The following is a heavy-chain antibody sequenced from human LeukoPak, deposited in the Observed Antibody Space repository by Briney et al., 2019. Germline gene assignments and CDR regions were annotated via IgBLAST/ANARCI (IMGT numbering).Heavy chain of an antibody. V-gene: IGHV1-2*02. CDR3: ARVKQQLVRNDAFDI. Sequence: ASVKVSCKASGYTFTGYYMHWVRQAPGQGLEWMGWINPNSGGTNYAQKFQGRVTTTRDTSISTAYMELSRLRSDDTAVYYCARVKQQLVRNDAFDIWGQGTMVTVSS. CDR2: INPNSGGT. CDR1: GYTFTGYY. J-gene: IGHJ3*02. D-gene: IGHD6-13*01.